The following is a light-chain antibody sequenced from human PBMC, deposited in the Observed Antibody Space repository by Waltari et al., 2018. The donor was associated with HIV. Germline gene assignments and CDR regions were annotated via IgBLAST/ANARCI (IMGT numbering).Light chain of an antibody. CDR3: AAWDDSLNGPV. CDR2: YDD. Sequence: QSVLTQPPSVSEAPRQRVTISCSGSSSNIGNNAVNWYQQLPGTAPKLLIYYDDLRPSGVSDRFSGSKSGTSASLAISGLQSEDEADYYCAAWDDSLNGPVFGGGTKLTVL. J-gene: IGLJ2*01. CDR1: SSNIGNNA. V-gene: IGLV1-36*01.